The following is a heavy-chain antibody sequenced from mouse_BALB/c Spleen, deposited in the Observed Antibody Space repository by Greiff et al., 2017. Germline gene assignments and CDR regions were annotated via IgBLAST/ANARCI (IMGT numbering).Heavy chain of an antibody. CDR2: IDPENGNT. V-gene: IGHV14-1*02. CDR3: ARRYYDDDGSMDY. CDR1: GFNIKDYY. D-gene: IGHD2-4*01. Sequence: VQLQQSGAELVRPGALVKLSCKASGFNIKDYYMPWVKQRPEQGLEWIGWIDPENGNTIYDPKFQGKASITADKSSNTAYLQLSSLTSEDTAVYYCARRYYDDDGSMDYWGQGTSVTVSS. J-gene: IGHJ4*01.